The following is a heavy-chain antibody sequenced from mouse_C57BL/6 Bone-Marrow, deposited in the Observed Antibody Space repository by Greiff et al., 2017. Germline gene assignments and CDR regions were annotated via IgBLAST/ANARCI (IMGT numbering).Heavy chain of an antibody. CDR2: ISSGGDYI. Sequence: EVQGVESGEGLVKPGGSLKLSCAASGFTFSSYAMSWVRQTPEKRLEWVAYISSGGDYIYYADTVKGRFTISRDNARNTLYLQMSSLKSEDTAMYYCTRASKGAWFAYWGQGTLVTVSA. CDR1: GFTFSSYA. CDR3: TRASKGAWFAY. V-gene: IGHV5-9-1*02. D-gene: IGHD2-10*02. J-gene: IGHJ3*01.